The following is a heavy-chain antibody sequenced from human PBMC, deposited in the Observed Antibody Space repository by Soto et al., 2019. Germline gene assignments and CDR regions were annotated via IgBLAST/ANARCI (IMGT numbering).Heavy chain of an antibody. V-gene: IGHV4-39*01. J-gene: IGHJ4*02. D-gene: IGHD4-17*01. Sequence: DTLSLTCTVSGGSVTNSSYYWGWIRQSPGKGLGWIGSVYYRGKSYSKSSVKSRVTISVDTSKNRFPLSLNSVTASDTAVYFCVSQRTTVPTQAYFDYWGPGALVTVSS. CDR2: VYYRGKS. CDR3: VSQRTTVPTQAYFDY. CDR1: GGSVTNSSYY.